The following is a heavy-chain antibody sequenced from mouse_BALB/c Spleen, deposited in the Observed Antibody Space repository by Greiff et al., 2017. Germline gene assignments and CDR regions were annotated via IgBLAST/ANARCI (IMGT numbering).Heavy chain of an antibody. CDR2: IFPGTGTT. D-gene: IGHD1-1*02. CDR3: ARRDPYYGLDY. J-gene: IGHJ2*01. V-gene: IGHV1S132*01. CDR1: GYTFTSYW. Sequence: VQLQQSGAELVKPGASVKLSCKTSGYTFTSYWIQWVKQRPGQGLGWIGEIFPGTGTTYYNEKFKGKATLTIDTSSSTAYMQLSSLTSEDSAVYFCARRDPYYGLDYWGQGTTLTVSS.